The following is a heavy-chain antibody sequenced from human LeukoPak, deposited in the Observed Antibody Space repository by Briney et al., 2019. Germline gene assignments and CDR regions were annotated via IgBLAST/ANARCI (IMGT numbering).Heavy chain of an antibody. Sequence: ASVKVSCKASGYTFTDYYMHWMRQAPGQGLEWMGWINPDSGDTYYEKNFQGSLTMTRDTSITTVYMELTRLRSDDTAVYYCARENIIGGIIDGEDFWGQGTLVTVSS. J-gene: IGHJ4*02. D-gene: IGHD3-16*01. CDR3: ARENIIGGIIDGEDF. V-gene: IGHV1-2*02. CDR1: GYTFTDYY. CDR2: INPDSGDT.